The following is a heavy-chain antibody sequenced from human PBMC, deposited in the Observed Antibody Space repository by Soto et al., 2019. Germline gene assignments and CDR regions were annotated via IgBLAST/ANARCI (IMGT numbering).Heavy chain of an antibody. V-gene: IGHV3-33*01. D-gene: IGHD5-12*01. Sequence: QVQLVESGGRVVQPGTSLRLSCAASGFIFSSHGMRWVRQAPGKGLELVAAVWYDGGNAYYSDSVKGRFTISRDNSNNTLYLQMNSLRVEDTAIYSCAREGWATGDASDIWGQGTMVTVSS. CDR3: AREGWATGDASDI. CDR2: VWYDGGNA. CDR1: GFIFSSHG. J-gene: IGHJ3*02.